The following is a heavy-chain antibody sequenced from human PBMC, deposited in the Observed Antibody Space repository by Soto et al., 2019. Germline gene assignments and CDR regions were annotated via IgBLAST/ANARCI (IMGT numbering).Heavy chain of an antibody. CDR3: ARVGRDIVVVPAAMSIPSYYFYDMDV. V-gene: IGHV1-69*12. CDR2: IIPIFGTA. CDR1: GGTFSSYA. J-gene: IGHJ6*02. D-gene: IGHD2-2*01. Sequence: QVQLVQSGAEVKKPGSSVKVSCKASGGTFSSYAISWVRQAPGQGLELMGGIIPIFGTANYAHKFQGRVTITEEEPTSPAYMELSSVRSEDTAMYYCARVGRDIVVVPAAMSIPSYYFYDMDVWGQGTTVTVSS.